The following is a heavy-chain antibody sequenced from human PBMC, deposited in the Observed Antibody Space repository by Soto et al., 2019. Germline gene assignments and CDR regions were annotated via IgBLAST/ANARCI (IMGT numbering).Heavy chain of an antibody. CDR3: TSQYCGGNCSRVDP. D-gene: IGHD2-21*02. CDR1: GFTLSGSR. Sequence: GSLRLSCAASGFTLSGSRIHWVRQASGKGLEWVGRIRSKPDSYATAYAASVKGRFTISRDDSKNTAYLQMNSLKTEDTAVYYCTSQYCGGNCSRVDPWGQGTLVTVSS. J-gene: IGHJ5*02. CDR2: IRSKPDSYAT. V-gene: IGHV3-73*01.